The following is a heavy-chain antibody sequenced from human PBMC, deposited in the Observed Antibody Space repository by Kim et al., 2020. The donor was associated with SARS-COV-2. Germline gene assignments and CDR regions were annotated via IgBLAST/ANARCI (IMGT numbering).Heavy chain of an antibody. J-gene: IGHJ4*02. D-gene: IGHD4-17*01. V-gene: IGHV3-23*01. CDR2: ISGSGGGT. Sequence: GGSLRLSCAASGFTFSSYAMSWVRQPPGQGLEWVSAISGSGGGTYYADSVKGRFTISRDNSKNTLYLQMNSLRADDTAVYYCSKDPRPCDYGDHFDYWGPGTLVTVPS. CDR3: SKDPRPCDYGDHFDY. CDR1: GFTFSSYA.